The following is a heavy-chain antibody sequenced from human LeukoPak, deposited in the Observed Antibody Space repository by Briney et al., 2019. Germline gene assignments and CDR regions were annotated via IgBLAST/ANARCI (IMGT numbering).Heavy chain of an antibody. D-gene: IGHD1-14*01. CDR3: AKLSSKDWEPYYYYYMGV. J-gene: IGHJ6*03. Sequence: GGSLRLSCAASGFTFSSYAIHWVRQAPGKGVEYVSGISSDGRSTHYANSVKGRFSISRDNSKNTLYLQMGSLRAEDMAVYYCAKLSSKDWEPYYYYYMGVWGKGTTVTISS. CDR1: GFTFSSYA. CDR2: ISSDGRST. V-gene: IGHV3-64*01.